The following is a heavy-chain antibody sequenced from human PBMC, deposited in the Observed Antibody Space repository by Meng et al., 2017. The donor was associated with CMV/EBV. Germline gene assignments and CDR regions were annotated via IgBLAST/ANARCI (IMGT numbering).Heavy chain of an antibody. J-gene: IGHJ5*02. CDR3: ARGVVTMIVVYDP. CDR2: IYYSGST. Sequence: QLQVQKLGPGLVKPSETLSPPCTVSGGSISSSSYYWGWIRQHPWKGLEWIGSIYYSGSTYYNPSLKSRVTISVDTSKNQFSLKLSSVTAADTAVYYCARGVVTMIVVYDPWGQGALVTVSS. CDR1: GGSISSSSYY. V-gene: IGHV4-39*07. D-gene: IGHD3-22*01.